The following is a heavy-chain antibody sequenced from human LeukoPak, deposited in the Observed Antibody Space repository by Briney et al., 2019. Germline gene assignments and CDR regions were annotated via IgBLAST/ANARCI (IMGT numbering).Heavy chain of an antibody. V-gene: IGHV4-39*07. D-gene: IGHD1-26*01. Sequence: PSETLSLTCTVSGGSISSSSNYWGWIRQPPGKGLEWIGSIYYSGTSYYNPSLKSRVTISVDKSKNQFSLKLSSVTAADTAVYYCARDVGATGYWGQGTLVTVSS. CDR2: IYYSGTS. CDR3: ARDVGATGY. CDR1: GGSISSSSNY. J-gene: IGHJ4*02.